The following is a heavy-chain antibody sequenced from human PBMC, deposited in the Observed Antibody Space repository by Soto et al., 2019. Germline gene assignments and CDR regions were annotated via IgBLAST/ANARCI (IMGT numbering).Heavy chain of an antibody. D-gene: IGHD3-3*01. Sequence: GGSLRLSCAASGFTFSSYGMHWVRQAPGKGLEWVAVIWYDGSNKYYADSVKGRFTISRDNSKNTLYLQMNSLRAEDTAVYYCARDSRYYDFWSGYYDNWFDPWGQGTLVTVSS. CDR2: IWYDGSNK. V-gene: IGHV3-33*01. J-gene: IGHJ5*02. CDR1: GFTFSSYG. CDR3: ARDSRYYDFWSGYYDNWFDP.